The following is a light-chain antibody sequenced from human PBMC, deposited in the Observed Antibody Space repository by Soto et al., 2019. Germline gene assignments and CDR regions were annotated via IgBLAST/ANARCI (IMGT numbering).Light chain of an antibody. CDR1: SSDVGGYNY. CDR3: TSYAGGNNV. J-gene: IGLJ1*01. Sequence: QSALTQPPSASGSPGQSVTISRTGTSSDVGGYNYVSWYQQYPGKVPKLMIYEVNKRPSGVPDRFSGSKSGNTASLTVSGLQAEDEADYYCTSYAGGNNVFGTGTKLTV. CDR2: EVN. V-gene: IGLV2-8*01.